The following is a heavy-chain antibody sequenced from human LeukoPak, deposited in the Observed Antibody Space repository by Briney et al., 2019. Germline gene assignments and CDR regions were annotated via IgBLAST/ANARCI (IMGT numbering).Heavy chain of an antibody. CDR1: GFTFGDYA. D-gene: IGHD5-12*01. CDR2: IRSKAYGGTT. Sequence: PGGSLRLSCTASGFTFGDYAMSWVRQAPGKGLEWVGFIRSKAYGGTTEYAASVKGRFTISRDDSKSIAYLQMNSLKTEDTAVYHCTRDRYDYYYYYYMDVWGKGTTVTVSS. V-gene: IGHV3-49*04. J-gene: IGHJ6*03. CDR3: TRDRYDYYYYYYMDV.